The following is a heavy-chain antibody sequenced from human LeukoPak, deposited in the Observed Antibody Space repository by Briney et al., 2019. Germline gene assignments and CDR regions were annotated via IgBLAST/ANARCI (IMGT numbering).Heavy chain of an antibody. Sequence: GGSLRLSCSVSGITLSNYGMSWGRQPPGKGLEWVAGISDSGGRTNYADSVKGRFTISRDNPRNTLYLQMTSLRAEETAVYFCAKRGVVIRVILVGFHKEAYYFDSWGQGALVTVSS. CDR2: ISDSGGRT. V-gene: IGHV3-23*01. D-gene: IGHD3-22*01. CDR3: AKRGVVIRVILVGFHKEAYYFDS. CDR1: GITLSNYG. J-gene: IGHJ4*02.